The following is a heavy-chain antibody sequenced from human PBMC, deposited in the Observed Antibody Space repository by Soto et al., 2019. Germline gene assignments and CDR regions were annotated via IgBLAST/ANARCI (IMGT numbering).Heavy chain of an antibody. J-gene: IGHJ4*02. CDR2: LAYDGSNE. D-gene: IGHD3-9*01. CDR1: GFSFRTSA. Sequence: QVQLVESGGGVVQPGRSLRLSCVASGFSFRTSAMHWVRQAPGKGLEWVAVLAYDGSNEFYADSVKGRFAISRDNSKNTLYLQMNSLRPEDTAVYYCARDGDNGSWLGPAYWGQGTLATVSS. V-gene: IGHV3-30*09. CDR3: ARDGDNGSWLGPAY.